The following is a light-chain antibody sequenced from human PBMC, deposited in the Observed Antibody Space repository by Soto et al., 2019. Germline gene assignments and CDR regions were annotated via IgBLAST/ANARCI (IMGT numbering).Light chain of an antibody. J-gene: IGKJ4*01. CDR2: DAS. Sequence: EIVLTQSPATLSLSPGERATLSCRASQSVSSYLAWYQQKPGQAPRLLIYDASNRATGIPARFSGSGSGTDFTLTSSSLEPEDCAVYYCQQRSNWLLTFGGGTKVEIK. V-gene: IGKV3-11*01. CDR1: QSVSSY. CDR3: QQRSNWLLT.